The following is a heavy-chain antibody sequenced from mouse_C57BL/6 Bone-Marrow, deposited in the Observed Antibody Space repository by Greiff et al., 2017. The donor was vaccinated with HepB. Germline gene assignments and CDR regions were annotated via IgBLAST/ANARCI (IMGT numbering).Heavy chain of an antibody. V-gene: IGHV6-3*01. CDR3: TEEPRSRGTWFAY. CDR1: GFTFSNYW. Sequence: DVQLVESGGGLVQPGGSMKLSCVASGFTFSNYWMNWVRQSPEKGLEWVAQIRLKSDNYATHYAESVKGRFTISRDDSKSSVYLQMNNLRAEDTGIYYCTEEPRSRGTWFAYWGQGTLVTVSA. J-gene: IGHJ3*01. CDR2: IRLKSDNYAT.